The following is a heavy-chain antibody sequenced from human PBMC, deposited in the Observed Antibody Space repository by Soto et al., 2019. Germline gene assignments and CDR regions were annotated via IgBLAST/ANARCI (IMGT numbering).Heavy chain of an antibody. J-gene: IGHJ4*02. CDR1: GYIFSDYG. Sequence: QVQVMQSGAEVKKPGDSVKVSCKPSGYIFSDYGINWVRQAPGQGLEWMGWISGYSGNANLAQKFQGRVTMTTDKSTRTAYMELRRLRSDDTAVYYCAKRTSVTTWGESDYWGQGTLVTVSS. V-gene: IGHV1-18*04. CDR3: AKRTSVTTWGESDY. CDR2: ISGYSGNA. D-gene: IGHD4-17*01.